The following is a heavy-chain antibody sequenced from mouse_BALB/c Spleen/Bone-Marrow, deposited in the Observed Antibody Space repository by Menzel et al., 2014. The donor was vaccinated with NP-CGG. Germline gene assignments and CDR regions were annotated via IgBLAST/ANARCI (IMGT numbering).Heavy chain of an antibody. V-gene: IGHV7-3*02. CDR1: GFTFTDYY. CDR3: ARYGYDYFDY. CDR2: IRNKANGYTI. J-gene: IGHJ2*01. Sequence: DVMLVEFGGGLVQPGGSLRVFCATSGFTFTDYYMSLVRQPPGKALEWLGFIRNKANGYTIEYSASVKVRFTISRDNSQSILYLQINTLRAEDSATYYCARYGYDYFDYWGQGTTLTVSS. D-gene: IGHD2-2*01.